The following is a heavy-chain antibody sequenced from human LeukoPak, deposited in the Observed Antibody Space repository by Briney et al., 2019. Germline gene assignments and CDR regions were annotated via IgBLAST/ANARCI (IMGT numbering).Heavy chain of an antibody. D-gene: IGHD2-21*01. Sequence: SETLSLTCTVSGGSISSYYWSWIRQPPGKGLEWIGYIYYSGSTNYNPSLKSRVTISVDTSKNQFSLKLSSVTAADTAVYYCARTLHIVDNPTYYMDVWGKGTTVTVSS. V-gene: IGHV4-59*01. CDR1: GGSISSYY. CDR2: IYYSGST. CDR3: ARTLHIVDNPTYYMDV. J-gene: IGHJ6*03.